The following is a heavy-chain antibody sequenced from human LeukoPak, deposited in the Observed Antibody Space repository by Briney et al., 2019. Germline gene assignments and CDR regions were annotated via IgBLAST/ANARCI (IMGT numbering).Heavy chain of an antibody. CDR1: GFTFSSYA. V-gene: IGHV3-23*01. D-gene: IGHD6-13*01. J-gene: IGHJ6*02. Sequence: GGSLRLSCAASGFTFSSYAMSWVRQAPGKGLEWVSAISGSGGSTYYADSVKGRFTISRDNAKNSLYLQMNSLRAEDTAVYYCARELIAALDYGMDVWGQGTTVTVSS. CDR3: ARELIAALDYGMDV. CDR2: ISGSGGST.